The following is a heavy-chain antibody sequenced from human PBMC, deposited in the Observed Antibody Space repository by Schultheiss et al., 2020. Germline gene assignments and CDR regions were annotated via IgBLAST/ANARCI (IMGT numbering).Heavy chain of an antibody. Sequence: GGSLRLSCAASGFTFSSYGMHWVRQAPGKGLEWVAVIWYDGSNKYYADSVKGRFTISRDNSKNTLYLQMNSLRAEDTAVYYCARGAAWNYVWGSYRYMLDYWGQGTLVTVSS. D-gene: IGHD3-16*02. V-gene: IGHV3-33*08. CDR2: IWYDGSNK. CDR1: GFTFSSYG. CDR3: ARGAAWNYVWGSYRYMLDY. J-gene: IGHJ4*02.